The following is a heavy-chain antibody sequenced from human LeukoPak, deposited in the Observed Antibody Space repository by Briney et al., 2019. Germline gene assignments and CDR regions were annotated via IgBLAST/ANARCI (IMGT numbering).Heavy chain of an antibody. V-gene: IGHV3-30*02. D-gene: IGHD6-13*01. Sequence: GGSLRLSCAASGFTFSSYGMHWVRQAPGKGLEWVAFIRYDGSNKYYADSVKGRFTISRDNSKNTLYLQMNSLRAEDTAVYYCAKDGQDSSSWQGRDYWGQGTLVTVSS. CDR1: GFTFSSYG. J-gene: IGHJ4*02. CDR3: AKDGQDSSSWQGRDY. CDR2: IRYDGSNK.